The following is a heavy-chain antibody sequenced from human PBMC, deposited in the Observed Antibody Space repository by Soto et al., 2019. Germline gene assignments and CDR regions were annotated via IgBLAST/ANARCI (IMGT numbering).Heavy chain of an antibody. CDR1: GDSISSSSYH. Sequence: SETLSLTCTVSGDSISSSSYHWGWIRQPPGKGLEWIGSIFYSGTTFYNPSLKSRVTISVDTSKNQFSLSLTSVTAADTAVYYCARVMAYYDFWSGNSYYYYMDVWGKGTTVTVSS. CDR2: IFYSGTT. J-gene: IGHJ6*03. CDR3: ARVMAYYDFWSGNSYYYYMDV. D-gene: IGHD3-3*01. V-gene: IGHV4-39*01.